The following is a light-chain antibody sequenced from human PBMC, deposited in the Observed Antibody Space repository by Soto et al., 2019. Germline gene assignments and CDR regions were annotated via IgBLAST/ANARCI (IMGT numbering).Light chain of an antibody. CDR3: QQYDNLLT. V-gene: IGKV1-33*01. CDR2: DAS. Sequence: DILMTQSPSSLSASVGDRVTITCQASQDISNSLNWYQQKPGKAPKLLIYDASNLETGVPSRFSGSGSGTDFTFPISSLQPEDIATYYCQQYDNLLTFGGGTKVEIK. J-gene: IGKJ4*01. CDR1: QDISNS.